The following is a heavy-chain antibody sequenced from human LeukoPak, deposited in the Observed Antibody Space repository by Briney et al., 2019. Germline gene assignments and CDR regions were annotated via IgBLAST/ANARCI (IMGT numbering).Heavy chain of an antibody. CDR1: GGSFSSGSYY. CDR3: ARNGYSRAARQFQH. D-gene: IGHD6-13*01. J-gene: IGHJ1*01. CDR2: IYYSGST. V-gene: IGHV4-61*01. Sequence: SETLSLTCTVSGGSFSSGSYYWSWIRQPPGKGLEWIGYIYYSGSTNYNPSLKSRVTTSVDTSKNQFSLKLSSVTAADTAVYYCARNGYSRAARQFQHWGQGTLVTVSS.